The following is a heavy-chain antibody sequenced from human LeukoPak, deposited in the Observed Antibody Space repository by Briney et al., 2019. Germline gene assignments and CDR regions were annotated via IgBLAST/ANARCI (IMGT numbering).Heavy chain of an antibody. CDR3: ARDLGDFWFDP. V-gene: IGHV3-21*01. J-gene: IGHJ5*02. D-gene: IGHD2-21*02. CDR1: GFTFSSYA. Sequence: PGGSLRLSCAASGFTFSSYAMNWVRQAPGKGLEWVSSISSSSSYIYYADSVKGRFTISRDNAKNSLYLQMNSLRAEDTAVYYCARDLGDFWFDPWGQGTLVTVSS. CDR2: ISSSSSYI.